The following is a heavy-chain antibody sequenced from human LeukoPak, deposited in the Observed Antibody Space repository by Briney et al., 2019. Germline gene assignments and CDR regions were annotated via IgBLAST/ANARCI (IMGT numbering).Heavy chain of an antibody. D-gene: IGHD5-24*01. CDR3: ARVQDDYNGVGYFDH. V-gene: IGHV1-69*06. Sequence: ASVKVSCKTSGDTFSTYAITWVRQAPGHGLEWMGGIIPTFGAANYAHNFQGRVTITADKSTSTVYMDLSSLRPEDTAVYYCARVQDDYNGVGYFDHWGQGALVTVSS. CDR1: GDTFSTYA. CDR2: IIPTFGAA. J-gene: IGHJ4*02.